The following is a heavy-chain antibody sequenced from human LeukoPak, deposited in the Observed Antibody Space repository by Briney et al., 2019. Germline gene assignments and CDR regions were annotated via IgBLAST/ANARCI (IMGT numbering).Heavy chain of an antibody. CDR3: ARCYSSSWASYYCYYYMDV. CDR2: ISHSGST. CDR1: GGSLSGYY. Sequence: PSESLSLTCAVYGGSLSGYYWSWIRQPPGKGLEWIGEISHSGSTNYNPSLKSRVTISVDTSKNQRSLKLSSVTAADTAVYYCARCYSSSWASYYCYYYMDVWGKGTTVTVSS. V-gene: IGHV4-34*01. J-gene: IGHJ6*03. D-gene: IGHD6-13*01.